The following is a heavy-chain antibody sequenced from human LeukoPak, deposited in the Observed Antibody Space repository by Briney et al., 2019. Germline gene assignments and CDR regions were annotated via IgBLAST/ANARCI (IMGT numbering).Heavy chain of an antibody. CDR1: GFTFSSYS. CDR2: ISSSSSYI. Sequence: GGSLRLSCAASGFTFSSYSMNWVRQAPGKGLEWVSSISSSSSYIYYADSVKGRFTISRDNAKNSLYLQMNSLRAEDTAVYYCAYARDGYNSAFDIWGQGTMVTVSS. J-gene: IGHJ3*02. V-gene: IGHV3-21*01. D-gene: IGHD5-24*01. CDR3: AYARDGYNSAFDI.